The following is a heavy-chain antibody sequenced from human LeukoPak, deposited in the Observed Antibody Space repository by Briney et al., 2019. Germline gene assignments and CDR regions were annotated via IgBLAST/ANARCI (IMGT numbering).Heavy chain of an antibody. CDR2: INSSGSAT. CDR3: ARSHSTSRAWFHYYYMDV. CDR1: GFTFSDYY. V-gene: IGHV3-11*04. D-gene: IGHD6-6*01. Sequence: PGGSLRLSCAASGFTFSDYYMSWIRQAPGKGPEWVSYINSSGSATYYADSVKGRFTISRDNAKNSLYLQMNSLRAEDTAVYYCARSHSTSRAWFHYYYMDVWGKGTTVTVSS. J-gene: IGHJ6*03.